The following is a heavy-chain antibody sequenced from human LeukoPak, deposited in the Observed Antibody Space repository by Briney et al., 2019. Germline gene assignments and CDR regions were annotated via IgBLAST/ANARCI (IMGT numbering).Heavy chain of an antibody. D-gene: IGHD2-21*02. CDR3: AKDLAGDSYIHYFDY. Sequence: PGGSLRLSCAASGFTFSSYAMSWVRQAPGKGLEWVSAISGSGGSTYYADSVKGRFTISRDNSKNTLYPQMNSLRAEDTAVYYCAKDLAGDSYIHYFDYWGQGTLVTVSS. CDR2: ISGSGGST. CDR1: GFTFSSYA. J-gene: IGHJ4*02. V-gene: IGHV3-23*01.